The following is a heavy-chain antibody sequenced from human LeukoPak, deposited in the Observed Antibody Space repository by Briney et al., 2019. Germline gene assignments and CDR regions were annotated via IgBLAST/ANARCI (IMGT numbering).Heavy chain of an antibody. J-gene: IGHJ4*02. V-gene: IGHV1-18*01. CDR2: ISAYNGNT. Sequence: ASVKVSCKASGYTFTSYGISWVRQAPRQGLEWMGWISAYNGNTNYTQKLQGRVTMTTDTSTSTAFMELRSLRSDDTAVYYCARVIAAAGTNFDYWGQGTLVTVSS. CDR1: GYTFTSYG. CDR3: ARVIAAAGTNFDY. D-gene: IGHD6-13*01.